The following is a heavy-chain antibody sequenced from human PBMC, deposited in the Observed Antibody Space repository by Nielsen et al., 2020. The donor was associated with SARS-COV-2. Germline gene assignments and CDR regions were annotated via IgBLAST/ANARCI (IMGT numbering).Heavy chain of an antibody. D-gene: IGHD3-22*01. CDR3: AKDPNDSTGYYIFES. CDR1: GFIFSSYA. V-gene: IGHV3-23*01. CDR2: ISSSGGST. J-gene: IGHJ4*02. Sequence: GESLKISCAASGFIFSSYAMSWVRQAPGKGLEWVSAISSSGGSTYYADSVKGRVTISRDNSRNTLYLQMNSLRVEDAAVYYCAKDPNDSTGYYIFESWGQGTLVTVSS.